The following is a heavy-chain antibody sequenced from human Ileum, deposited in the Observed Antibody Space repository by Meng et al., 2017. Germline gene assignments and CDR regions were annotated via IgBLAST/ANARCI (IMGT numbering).Heavy chain of an antibody. CDR1: GASVTTSHYQ. CDR2: AST. J-gene: IGHJ4*02. CDR3: ARDHWGSLDY. Sequence: QVQRQESGPGLVRPSETLSLICTASGASVTTSHYQWGWIRQPPGKGLEWIGYASTNYNPSLKSRLTISLDTSKNQVSLKLTSVTAADTAVYYCARDHWGSLDYWGQGILVTVSS. V-gene: IGHV4-61*01. D-gene: IGHD7-27*01.